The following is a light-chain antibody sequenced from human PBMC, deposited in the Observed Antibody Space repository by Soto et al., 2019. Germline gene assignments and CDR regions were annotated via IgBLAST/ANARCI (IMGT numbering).Light chain of an antibody. V-gene: IGKV3-11*01. Sequence: EIVLTQSPGTLSLSPGERATLSFWASQRISGSNLGWYQQRPGQAPSLLIYGASKRTSGIPARFSGSGSGTDFTLTISSLEPEDFAVYYCQQRSNWTPITFGQGTRLEIK. J-gene: IGKJ5*01. CDR2: GAS. CDR3: QQRSNWTPIT. CDR1: QRISGSN.